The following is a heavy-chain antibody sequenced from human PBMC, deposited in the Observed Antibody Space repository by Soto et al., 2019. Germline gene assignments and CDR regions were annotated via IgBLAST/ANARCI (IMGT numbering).Heavy chain of an antibody. Sequence: GGSLRLSCAASGFTFSSYGMHWVRQAPGKGLEWVAVIWYDGSNKYYADSVKGRFTISRDNSKNTLYLQMNSLRAEDTAVYYCAREYYDILTAISAGYMDVWGKGTTVTVSS. CDR2: IWYDGSNK. J-gene: IGHJ6*03. V-gene: IGHV3-33*01. D-gene: IGHD3-9*01. CDR3: AREYYDILTAISAGYMDV. CDR1: GFTFSSYG.